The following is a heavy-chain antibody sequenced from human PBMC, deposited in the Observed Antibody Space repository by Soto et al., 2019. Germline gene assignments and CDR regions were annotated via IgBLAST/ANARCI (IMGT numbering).Heavy chain of an antibody. CDR3: AGAGGHRSLIPHLDN. CDR2: ISCCGGSA. D-gene: IGHD2-21*01. CDR1: GFNFKKFA. V-gene: IGHV3-23*01. J-gene: IGHJ4*02. Sequence: PGGSLRLSCVASGFNFKKFAMAWVRQAAGEGLEWVSGISCCGGSASYADPVKGRFSIARDDSKNTVSLQLNSLRVEDTAQYYCAGAGGHRSLIPHLDNWGQGTMV.